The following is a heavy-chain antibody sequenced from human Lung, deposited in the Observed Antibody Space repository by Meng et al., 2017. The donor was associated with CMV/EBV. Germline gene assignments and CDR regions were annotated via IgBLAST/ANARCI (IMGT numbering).Heavy chain of an antibody. V-gene: IGHV3-21*06. CDR3: ASWNDIDDYMYSFDY. CDR1: GLSFNRHS. D-gene: IGHD1-1*01. CDR2: ISGTSDYT. Sequence: GGSXRLXXAGSGLSFNRHSLNWVRQTPGKGLEWVSRISGTSDYTWYADSVKGRFTISRDNARSSLYLQMNSLRPEDTAVYYCASWNDIDDYMYSFDYWGQGVLVXVSS. J-gene: IGHJ4*02.